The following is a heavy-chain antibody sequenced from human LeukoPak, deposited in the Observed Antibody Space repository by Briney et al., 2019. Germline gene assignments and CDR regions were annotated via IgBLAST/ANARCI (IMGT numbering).Heavy chain of an antibody. V-gene: IGHV3-20*04. Sequence: GGSLRLSCAASGFTFDDFAMSWVRQAPGKGLEWVSGINWNGGSTGYADSVKGRFTISRDNAKNSLYLQMNGLRTEDTAVYFCVKDRYIDDWGQGTLVTVSS. CDR2: INWNGGST. CDR1: GFTFDDFA. J-gene: IGHJ4*02. CDR3: VKDRYIDD.